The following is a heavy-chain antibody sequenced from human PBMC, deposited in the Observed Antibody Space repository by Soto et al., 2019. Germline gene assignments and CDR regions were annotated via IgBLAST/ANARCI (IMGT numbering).Heavy chain of an antibody. CDR2: IFSGGST. Sequence: GGSLRLSCAASGFTVSSNYMSWVRQAPGKGLEWVSVIFSGGSTYYADAVKGRFTISRDNSKNTLDLQMNSLRAEDTALYYCTRDLPGYGSSWPREWGQGTLVTVSS. CDR3: TRDLPGYGSSWPRE. J-gene: IGHJ4*02. CDR1: GFTVSSNY. V-gene: IGHV3-53*01. D-gene: IGHD6-13*01.